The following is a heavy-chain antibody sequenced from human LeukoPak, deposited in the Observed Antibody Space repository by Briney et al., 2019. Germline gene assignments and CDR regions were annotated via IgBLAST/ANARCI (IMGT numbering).Heavy chain of an antibody. CDR2: INAKSGGT. Sequence: ASVKVSCKASGYTFNGYYIHWVRQAPGQGLEWMGWINAKSGGTKYGQKFQGRVTMTRDTSISTAYMELSSLRSDDTAVYYCAKDQGDRNYPYYYYGMDVWGQGTTVTVSS. J-gene: IGHJ6*02. CDR1: GYTFNGYY. CDR3: AKDQGDRNYPYYYYGMDV. D-gene: IGHD1-14*01. V-gene: IGHV1-2*02.